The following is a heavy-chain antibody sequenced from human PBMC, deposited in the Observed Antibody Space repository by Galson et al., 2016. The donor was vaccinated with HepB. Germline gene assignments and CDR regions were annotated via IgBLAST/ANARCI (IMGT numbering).Heavy chain of an antibody. Sequence: SLRLSCAASGFTFSTAWMNWVRQAPGKGLEWVSYISDNNTYANYADSVKGRFTNSRDNAKNSLYLQMNSLRAEDRAVYYCARDLGLHQGPIGLPPGTLLQEHLWG. D-gene: IGHD3-16*01. CDR2: ISDNNTYA. CDR1: GFTFSTAW. V-gene: IGHV3-11*06. CDR3: ARDLGLHQGPIGLPPGTLLQEHL. J-gene: IGHJ6*01.